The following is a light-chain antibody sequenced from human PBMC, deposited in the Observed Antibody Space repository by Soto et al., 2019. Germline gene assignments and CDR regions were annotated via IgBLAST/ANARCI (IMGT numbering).Light chain of an antibody. CDR1: SSDGGTYKL. CDR3: CSYGGSSALPYV. J-gene: IGLJ1*01. CDR2: EVT. V-gene: IGLV2-23*02. Sequence: QSALAQPASVSGSPEQSVTISCTGSSSDGGTYKLVSWYQQHPGKAPKLIIYEVTERPSGVSNRFSGSKFGNTASLTISGLLPEDEADYYCCSYGGSSALPYVFGTGTKVTVL.